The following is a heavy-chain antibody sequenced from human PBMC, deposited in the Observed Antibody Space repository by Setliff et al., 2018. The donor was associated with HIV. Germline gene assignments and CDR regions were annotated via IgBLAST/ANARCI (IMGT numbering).Heavy chain of an antibody. V-gene: IGHV4-59*12. CDR2: IFNSGRT. Sequence: SETLSLTCTVSGGSITRYYWSWIRQPPGKGLEWIGYIFNSGRTYYNPSLKSRVTISVDTSKNQFSLRLSSVTAADTAVYYCARAPTGGLVGYFHHWGQGTLVTVSS. CDR3: ARAPTGGLVGYFHH. J-gene: IGHJ1*01. D-gene: IGHD3-10*01. CDR1: GGSITRYY.